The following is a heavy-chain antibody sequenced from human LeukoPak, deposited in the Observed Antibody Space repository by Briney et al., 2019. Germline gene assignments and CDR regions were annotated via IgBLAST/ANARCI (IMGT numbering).Heavy chain of an antibody. CDR3: AKDYGSSGYSYAFDI. D-gene: IGHD3-22*01. Sequence: GGSLRLSCAASGFSFKDYNMHWVRQAPGKGLEWVAVITYDGSNKYYTDSVKGRFTISRDNSKNMLYLQMNSLRVEDTAVYYCAKDYGSSGYSYAFDIWGQGTMVTVSS. CDR1: GFSFKDYN. V-gene: IGHV3-30*18. J-gene: IGHJ3*02. CDR2: ITYDGSNK.